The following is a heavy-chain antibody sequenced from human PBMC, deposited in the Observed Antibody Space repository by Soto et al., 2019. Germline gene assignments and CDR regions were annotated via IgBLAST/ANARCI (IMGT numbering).Heavy chain of an antibody. J-gene: IGHJ5*02. CDR1: GGSISSGDYY. V-gene: IGHV4-30-4*01. D-gene: IGHD3-10*01. CDR2: IYYSGST. Sequence: PSETLFLTYTVSGGSISSGDYYWSLIRPPPVNGLEWIGYIYYSGSTYYNQSLKSRVSISVDTSKNQFSLKLSSVTAADTAVYYCAREIYFSYGSGSSHRWFDPWGQGTLVPVSS. CDR3: AREIYFSYGSGSSHRWFDP.